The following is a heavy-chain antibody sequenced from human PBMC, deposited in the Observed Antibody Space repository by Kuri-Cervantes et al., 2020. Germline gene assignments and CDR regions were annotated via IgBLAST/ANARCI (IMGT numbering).Heavy chain of an antibody. V-gene: IGHV3-11*06. CDR2: ISSSSSYI. D-gene: IGHD3-3*01. Sequence: GGSLRLSCAASGFTFSDYYMSWIRQAPGKGLEWVSSISSSSSYIYYADSVKGRFTISRDNAKNSLYLQMNSLRAEDTAVYYCARLRDFWSGYYSPAGDYWGQGTLVTVSS. CDR1: GFTFSDYY. CDR3: ARLRDFWSGYYSPAGDY. J-gene: IGHJ4*02.